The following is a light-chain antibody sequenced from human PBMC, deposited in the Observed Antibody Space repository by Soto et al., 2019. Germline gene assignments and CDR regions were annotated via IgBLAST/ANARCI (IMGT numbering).Light chain of an antibody. CDR2: DAS. J-gene: IGKJ1*01. Sequence: DIQMTQSPSTLSASVGDRVTITCRASQSISSWLAWYQQKPGKAPKLLIYDASSLESGVPSRFSGSGSGTESTLTISSLQADDFATYCCQQYNSYSPWTFGQGTKVEIK. V-gene: IGKV1-5*01. CDR1: QSISSW. CDR3: QQYNSYSPWT.